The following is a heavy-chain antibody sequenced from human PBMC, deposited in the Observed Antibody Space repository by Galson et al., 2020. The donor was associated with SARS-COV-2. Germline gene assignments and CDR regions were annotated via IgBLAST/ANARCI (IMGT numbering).Heavy chain of an antibody. CDR3: ARVSGSYPDDYYYHGLDV. D-gene: IGHD1-26*01. CDR1: GFTFRSYS. Sequence: GESLKISCVASGFTFRSYSMNWVRQAPGKGLEWIASISTSSSYIYYAESMRGRFTVSRDNAKNSLFLQINSLKDDDTAVYFCARVSGSYPDDYYYHGLDVWGQGATVTVSS. CDR2: ISTSSSYI. J-gene: IGHJ6*02. V-gene: IGHV3-21*01.